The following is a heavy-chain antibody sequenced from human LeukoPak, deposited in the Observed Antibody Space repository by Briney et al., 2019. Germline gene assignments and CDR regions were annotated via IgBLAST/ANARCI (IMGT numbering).Heavy chain of an antibody. J-gene: IGHJ6*02. Sequence: RRASVKVSCKASGGTFSSYAISWVRQAPGQGLEWMGRIIPILGIANYAQKFQGRVTITADKSTSTAYMELSSLRSEDTAVYYCARDIRGGATEDVWGQGTTVAVSS. V-gene: IGHV1-69*04. CDR3: ARDIRGGATEDV. CDR2: IIPILGIA. CDR1: GGTFSSYA. D-gene: IGHD2-15*01.